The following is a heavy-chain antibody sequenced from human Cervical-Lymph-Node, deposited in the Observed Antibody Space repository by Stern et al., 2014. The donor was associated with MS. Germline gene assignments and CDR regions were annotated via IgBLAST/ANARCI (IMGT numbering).Heavy chain of an antibody. CDR1: GGSISSGDYY. Sequence: QLQLQESGPGLVKPSQTLSLTCTVSGGSISSGDYYWSWVRQPPGKGLEYIGYIYYSGSTYYNPSLKSRVTISVVTSKNQFSLKLSPVTAADTAVYYCARDGTSVVTPKGMDVWGQGTTVTVSS. CDR3: ARDGTSVVTPKGMDV. D-gene: IGHD4-23*01. CDR2: IYYSGST. J-gene: IGHJ6*02. V-gene: IGHV4-30-4*01.